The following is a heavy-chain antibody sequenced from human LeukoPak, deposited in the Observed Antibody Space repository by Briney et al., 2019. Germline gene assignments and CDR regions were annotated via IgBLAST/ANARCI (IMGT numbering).Heavy chain of an antibody. Sequence: PGGSLRLSCAASGFTVSSNYMSWVRQAPGKGLEWVSVIYSGGITYYAESVKGRFTISRDNSKNTLYLQMNSLRAEDTAVYYCAREMSDSYGYVDYWGQGTLVTVSS. D-gene: IGHD5-18*01. V-gene: IGHV3-66*01. J-gene: IGHJ4*02. CDR3: AREMSDSYGYVDY. CDR2: IYSGGIT. CDR1: GFTVSSNY.